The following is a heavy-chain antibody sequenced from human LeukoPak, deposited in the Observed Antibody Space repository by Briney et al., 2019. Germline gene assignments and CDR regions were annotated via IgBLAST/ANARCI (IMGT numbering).Heavy chain of an antibody. Sequence: GGSLRLSCAASGFTFSSYSMNWVRQAPGKGLEWVSSISSSSSYIYYADSVKGRFTISRDNAKNSLYLQMNSLRAEDTAVYYCARVPMVRGVIIGDFDYWGQGTLVTVSS. V-gene: IGHV3-21*01. CDR3: ARVPMVRGVIIGDFDY. J-gene: IGHJ4*02. CDR1: GFTFSSYS. D-gene: IGHD3-10*01. CDR2: ISSSSSYI.